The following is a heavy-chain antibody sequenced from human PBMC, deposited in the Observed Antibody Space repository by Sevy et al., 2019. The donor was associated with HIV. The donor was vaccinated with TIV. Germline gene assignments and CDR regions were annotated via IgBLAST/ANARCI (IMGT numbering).Heavy chain of an antibody. CDR1: GGTFSSYA. CDR2: IIPIFGTA. J-gene: IGHJ6*02. CDR3: ARAYRDTDYYYYGMDV. D-gene: IGHD5-18*01. Sequence: ASVKVSCKASGGTFSSYAISWVRQAPGQGLEWMGGIIPIFGTANYAQKFQGRVTITADESTSTAYMELSSLRSEDTAVYYCARAYRDTDYYYYGMDVWGQGITVTVSS. V-gene: IGHV1-69*13.